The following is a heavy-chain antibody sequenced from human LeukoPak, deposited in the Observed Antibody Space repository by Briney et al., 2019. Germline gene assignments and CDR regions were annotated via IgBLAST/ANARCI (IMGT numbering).Heavy chain of an antibody. V-gene: IGHV3-23*01. Sequence: GVSLRLSCAASGFTFSSYAMSWVRQAPGKGLEWVSAISGSGGSTYYVDSVKGRFTISRDNSKNTLYLQMNSLRAEDTAVYYCAKDRLRYFDWLDHFDYWGQGTLVTASS. CDR2: ISGSGGST. CDR1: GFTFSSYA. J-gene: IGHJ4*02. D-gene: IGHD3-9*01. CDR3: AKDRLRYFDWLDHFDY.